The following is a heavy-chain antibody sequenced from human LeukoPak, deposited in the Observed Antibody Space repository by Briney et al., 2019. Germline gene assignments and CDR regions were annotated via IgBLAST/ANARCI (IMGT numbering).Heavy chain of an antibody. D-gene: IGHD3-22*01. Sequence: SETLSLTCTVSGGSIGSYYWSWIRQPPGKGLEWIGYIYYSGSTNYNPSLKSRVTISVDTSKNQFSLKLSSVTAADTAVYYCARSTYYYDSSGYYSLYYFDYWGQGTLVTVPS. CDR2: IYYSGST. CDR3: ARSTYYYDSSGYYSLYYFDY. CDR1: GGSIGSYY. V-gene: IGHV4-59*01. J-gene: IGHJ4*02.